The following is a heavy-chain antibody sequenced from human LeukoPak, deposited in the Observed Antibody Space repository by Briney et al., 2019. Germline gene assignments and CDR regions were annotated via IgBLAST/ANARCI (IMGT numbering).Heavy chain of an antibody. Sequence: GGSLRLSCAASGFSFSSYWMNWVRQAPGKGLEWVSSISSSSSYIYYADSVKGRFTISRDNAKNSLYLQMNSLRAEDTAVYYCAKEHGSGSHLIDYWGQGTLVTVSS. CDR3: AKEHGSGSHLIDY. V-gene: IGHV3-21*01. CDR1: GFSFSSYW. J-gene: IGHJ4*02. D-gene: IGHD3-10*01. CDR2: ISSSSSYI.